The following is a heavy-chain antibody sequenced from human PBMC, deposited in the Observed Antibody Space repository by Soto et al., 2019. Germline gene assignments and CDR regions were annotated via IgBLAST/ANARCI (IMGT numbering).Heavy chain of an antibody. V-gene: IGHV1-3*01. CDR3: ARDLLLGYCSGGSCYSAYYYGMDV. CDR1: GYTFTSYA. Sequence: ASVKVSCKASGYTFTSYAMHWVRQAPGQRLEWMGWINAGNGNTKYSQKFQGRVTITRDTSASTAYMELSSLRSEDTAVYYCARDLLLGYCSGGSCYSAYYYGMDVWGQGTTVTVSS. J-gene: IGHJ6*02. D-gene: IGHD2-15*01. CDR2: INAGNGNT.